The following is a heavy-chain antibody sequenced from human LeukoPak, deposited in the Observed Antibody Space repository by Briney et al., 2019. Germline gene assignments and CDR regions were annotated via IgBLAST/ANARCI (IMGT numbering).Heavy chain of an antibody. J-gene: IGHJ4*02. CDR1: AHTFTGYY. V-gene: IGHV1-2*02. Sequence: ASVKVSCKASAHTFTGYYVYWVRQAPGQGLEWMGWMNPNVGGANFPQKFQGRVTVTSDPAISAAYMELRRLRSDDTAVYYCARGVFGESLESWGQGTLATVSS. D-gene: IGHD3-10*02. CDR3: ARGVFGESLES. CDR2: MNPNVGGA.